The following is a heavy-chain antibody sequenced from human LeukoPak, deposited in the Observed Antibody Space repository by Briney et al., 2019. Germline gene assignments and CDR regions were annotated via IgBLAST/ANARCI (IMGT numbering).Heavy chain of an antibody. Sequence: SETLSLTCAVYGGSFSGYYWSWIRQPPGKGLEWIGEINHSGSTNYNPSLKSRVTISVDTSKNQFSLKLSSVTAADTAVYYCASGLRLGQEDLPVTLFDYWGQGTLVTVSS. CDR2: INHSGST. D-gene: IGHD3-16*01. CDR3: ASGLRLGQEDLPVTLFDY. J-gene: IGHJ4*02. V-gene: IGHV4-34*01. CDR1: GGSFSGYY.